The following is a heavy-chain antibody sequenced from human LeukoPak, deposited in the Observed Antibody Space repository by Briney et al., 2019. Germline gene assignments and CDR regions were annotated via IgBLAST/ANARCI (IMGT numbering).Heavy chain of an antibody. Sequence: SETLSLTCNVSGGSISSYYWSWIRQPPGKGLEWIGYIYYIGTTRYNPSLKSRVTISVDTSKNQFSLKLRSVTAADTAVYYCARVGLYDILTAYYRPYYMDVWGKGTTVTISS. CDR2: IYYIGTT. V-gene: IGHV4-59*01. CDR1: GGSISSYY. CDR3: ARVGLYDILTAYYRPYYMDV. D-gene: IGHD3-9*01. J-gene: IGHJ6*03.